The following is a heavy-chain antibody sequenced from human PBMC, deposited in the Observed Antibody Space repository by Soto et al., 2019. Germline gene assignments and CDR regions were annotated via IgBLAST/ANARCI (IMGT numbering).Heavy chain of an antibody. CDR2: IYPGDSDT. CDR1: GYSFTNYW. CDR3: ARRIAAAGFFDY. V-gene: IGHV5-51*01. J-gene: IGHJ4*02. D-gene: IGHD6-13*01. Sequence: GESLKISCKGSGYSFTNYWIAWVRQMPGKGLEWMGIIYPGDSDTRYNPSFQDQVTISADKSISAAYLQWSSLKASDTAKYYCARRIAAAGFFDYWGQGTLVTVSS.